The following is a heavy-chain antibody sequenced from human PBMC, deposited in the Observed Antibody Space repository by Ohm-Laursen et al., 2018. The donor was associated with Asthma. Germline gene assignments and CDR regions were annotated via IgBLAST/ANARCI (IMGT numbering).Heavy chain of an antibody. CDR1: GFTFTSYD. Sequence: SLRLSCAAPGFTFTSYDMYWVRQAPGKGLEFVAVIWYGGSNKYYADSVKGRFTISRDNSKNTVYLQMNSLRAEDTAVYYCARDRSRSGHYPRPHDYWGQGTLITVSS. CDR2: IWYGGSNK. D-gene: IGHD3-22*01. V-gene: IGHV3-33*08. CDR3: ARDRSRSGHYPRPHDY. J-gene: IGHJ4*02.